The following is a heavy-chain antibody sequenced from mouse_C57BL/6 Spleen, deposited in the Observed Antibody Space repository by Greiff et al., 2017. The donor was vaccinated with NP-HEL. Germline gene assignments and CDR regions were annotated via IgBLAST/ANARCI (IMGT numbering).Heavy chain of an antibody. V-gene: IGHV1-26*01. CDR1: GYTFTDYY. Sequence: EVQLQQSGPELVKPGASVKMSCKASGYTFTDYYMNWVKQSHGKSLEWIGDIHPYNGGTNYNEKFKGKATLTVDKSSSTAYMELRSLTSEDSAVYYCARRGNYEGFAYWGQGTLVTVSA. CDR3: ARRGNYEGFAY. CDR2: IHPYNGGT. J-gene: IGHJ3*01. D-gene: IGHD1-1*01.